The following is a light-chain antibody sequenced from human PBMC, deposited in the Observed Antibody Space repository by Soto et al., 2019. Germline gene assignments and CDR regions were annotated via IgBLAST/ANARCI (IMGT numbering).Light chain of an antibody. CDR1: QSLVHSDGNTY. J-gene: IGKJ4*01. V-gene: IGKV2-24*01. CDR2: KIS. Sequence: EIVLTQTPISSAVTLGQPASISCRSSQSLVHSDGNTYLTWLHLGPGQPPRLLIYKISERFSGVPDRFSGTGAGTDFTLHISRVEAEDLGTDYCMQSSQFPLTFGGGTKVEI. CDR3: MQSSQFPLT.